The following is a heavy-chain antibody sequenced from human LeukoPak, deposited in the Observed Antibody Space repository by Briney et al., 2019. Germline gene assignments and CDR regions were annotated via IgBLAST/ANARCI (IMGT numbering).Heavy chain of an antibody. V-gene: IGHV1-69*05. J-gene: IGHJ3*02. CDR2: IIPIFGTA. CDR1: GGTFSSYA. CDR3: ARSRTTGTTWWAFDI. D-gene: IGHD1-1*01. Sequence: SVKVSCKASGGTFSSYAISWVRQAPGQGLEWMGRIIPIFGTANYAQKFQGRVTITTDESTSTAYMELSSLRSEDTAVYYCARSRTTGTTWWAFDIWGQGTMVTVSS.